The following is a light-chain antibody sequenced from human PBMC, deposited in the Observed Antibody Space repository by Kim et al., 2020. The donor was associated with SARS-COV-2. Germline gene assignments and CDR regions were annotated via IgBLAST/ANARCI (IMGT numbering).Light chain of an antibody. CDR2: NVS. CDR3: MQVTHWPFT. CDR1: HSLVYTFGNFY. V-gene: IGKV2-30*01. J-gene: IGKJ3*01. Sequence: PASISCRSNHSLVYTFGNFYLYWLQQTPGQSPRLLIYNVSNRASGVPDRFSGSWSGTYFTLQISRVEAEDVVVYYCMQVTHWPFTFGPGTKVDIK.